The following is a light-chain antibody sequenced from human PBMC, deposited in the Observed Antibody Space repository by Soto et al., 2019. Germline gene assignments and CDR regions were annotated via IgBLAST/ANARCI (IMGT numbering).Light chain of an antibody. CDR1: QSVSSSN. Sequence: EIVLAQSPGTLSLSPGERATLSCRASQSVSSSNLAWYQQKPGQSPRLLIYGASRRATGIPDRFSGSGSGTDFTLTISRLEPEDFAVYYCQQYTDWPLTFGQGTKVEVK. CDR2: GAS. CDR3: QQYTDWPLT. V-gene: IGKV3-20*01. J-gene: IGKJ1*01.